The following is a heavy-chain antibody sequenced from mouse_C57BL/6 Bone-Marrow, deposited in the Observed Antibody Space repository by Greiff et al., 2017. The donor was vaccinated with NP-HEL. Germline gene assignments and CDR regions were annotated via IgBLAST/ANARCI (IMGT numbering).Heavy chain of an antibody. Sequence: EVQVVESEGGLVQPGSSMKLSCTASGFTFSDYYMAWVRQVPEKGLEWVANINYDGSSTYYLDSLKSRFIISRDNAKNILYLQMSSLKSEDTATYYCARVQSTMITRGYWYFDVWGTGTTVTVSS. V-gene: IGHV5-16*01. CDR2: INYDGSST. J-gene: IGHJ1*03. D-gene: IGHD2-4*01. CDR3: ARVQSTMITRGYWYFDV. CDR1: GFTFSDYY.